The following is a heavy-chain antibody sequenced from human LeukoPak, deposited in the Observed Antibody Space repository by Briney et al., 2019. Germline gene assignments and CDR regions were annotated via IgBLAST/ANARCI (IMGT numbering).Heavy chain of an antibody. D-gene: IGHD1-14*01. V-gene: IGHV4-59*08. CDR3: ARQGLGINWFDP. CDR1: GGSISSYY. CDR2: IYYSGST. J-gene: IGHJ5*02. Sequence: SETLSLTCTVSGGSISSYYWSWIRQPPGKGLEWIGYIYYSGSTNYNPSLKSRVTISEDTSKNQFSLKLSSVTAADTAVYYCARQGLGINWFDPWGQGTLVTVSS.